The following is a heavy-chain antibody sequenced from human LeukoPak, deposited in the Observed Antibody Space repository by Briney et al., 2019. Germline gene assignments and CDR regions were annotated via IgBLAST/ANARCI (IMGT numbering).Heavy chain of an antibody. CDR1: GFTFSNAW. D-gene: IGHD2-21*01. V-gene: IGHV3-15*01. CDR3: AKNGFAASGSEFPGDH. J-gene: IGHJ4*02. CDR2: IKSKTDGGTT. Sequence: GGSLRLSCAASGFTFSNAWMSWVRQAPGKGLEWVGRIKSKTDGGTTDYAAPVKGRFTISRDDSKNTLYLQMNSLRAEDTAVYYCAKNGFAASGSEFPGDHWGQGTLVTVSS.